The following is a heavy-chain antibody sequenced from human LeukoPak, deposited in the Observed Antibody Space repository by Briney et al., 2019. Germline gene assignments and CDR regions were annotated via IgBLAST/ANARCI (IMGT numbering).Heavy chain of an antibody. D-gene: IGHD3-22*01. Sequence: GGSLRLSCAASGCTFSNYAMSWVRQAPGQGLERVSVISGSGGTTYYADSVKGRFTISRDNAKNSLYLQMNSLRAEDTAVYYCARFFHNYDSSGYYYYFDYWGQGTLVTVSS. CDR1: GCTFSNYA. CDR3: ARFFHNYDSSGYYYYFDY. J-gene: IGHJ4*02. V-gene: IGHV3-23*01. CDR2: ISGSGGTT.